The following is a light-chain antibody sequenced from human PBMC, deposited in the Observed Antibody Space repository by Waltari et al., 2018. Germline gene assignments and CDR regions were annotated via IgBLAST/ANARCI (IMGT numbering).Light chain of an antibody. V-gene: IGLV2-14*03. J-gene: IGLJ3*02. CDR2: DVT. CDR3: CSYAGRSTWV. CDR1: STDVGDYNY. Sequence: QSALTQPASVSGSPGQSITISCTGASTDVGDYNYVSWYQQIPGKAPNVIFYDVTKRPSGVANRSSGSKSGNSASLSISGLQAEDEAHYYCCSYAGRSTWVFGGGTKVTVL.